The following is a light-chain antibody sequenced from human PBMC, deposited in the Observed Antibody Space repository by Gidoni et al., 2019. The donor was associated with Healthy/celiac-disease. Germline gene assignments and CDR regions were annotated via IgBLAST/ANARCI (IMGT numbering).Light chain of an antibody. Sequence: DIQMTTSPSSLSASVGNRVTITYRASQSISNYLNWYQQKPGKAPKFLIYAASSLQSEVPSRFSGSGSGTDFTLTISSLHPEDFATYYCQQSYSTPPTFGGGTKVEI. J-gene: IGKJ4*01. CDR2: AAS. CDR1: QSISNY. V-gene: IGKV1-39*01. CDR3: QQSYSTPPT.